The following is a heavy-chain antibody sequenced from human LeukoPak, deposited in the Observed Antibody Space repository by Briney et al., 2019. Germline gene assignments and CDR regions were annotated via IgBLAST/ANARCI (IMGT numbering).Heavy chain of an antibody. V-gene: IGHV1-3*03. CDR3: ARAAYCSGGSCTFDF. Sequence: ASVKVSCKASGYTFTSYAMHWVRQAPGQRLEWMGWVNGGNGNTKYSQEFQGRVTITRDTSANTAYMELSSLRSEDMAVYYCARAAYCSGGSCTFDFWGQGTLVTVSS. CDR2: VNGGNGNT. CDR1: GYTFTSYA. D-gene: IGHD2-15*01. J-gene: IGHJ4*02.